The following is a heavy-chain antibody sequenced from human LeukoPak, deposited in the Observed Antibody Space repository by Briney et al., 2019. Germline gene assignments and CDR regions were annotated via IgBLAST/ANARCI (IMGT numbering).Heavy chain of an antibody. V-gene: IGHV3-74*01. D-gene: IGHD3-3*01. CDR2: ISSDGSST. CDR3: ARAHYDFWSGYRSSFDY. CDR1: GFTFSSYW. J-gene: IGHJ4*02. Sequence: GGSLRLSCAASGFTFSSYWMHWVRQAPGKGLVWVSRISSDGSSTSYADSVKGRFTISRDNAKNTLYLQMNSLRAEDTAVYYCARAHYDFWSGYRSSFDYWGQGTLVTVSS.